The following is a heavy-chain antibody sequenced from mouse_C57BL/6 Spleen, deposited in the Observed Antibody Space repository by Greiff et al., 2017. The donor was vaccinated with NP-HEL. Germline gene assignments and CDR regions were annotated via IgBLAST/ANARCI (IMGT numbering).Heavy chain of an antibody. V-gene: IGHV1-69*01. CDR1: GYTFTSYW. J-gene: IGHJ4*01. D-gene: IGHD1-1*01. Sequence: QVQLQQSGAELVMPGASVKLSCKASGYTFTSYWMHWVKQRPGQGLEWIGEIDPSDSYTNYNQKFKGKSTLTVDKSSSTAYMQLSSLTSEDSAVYYCARSRILLRSGGYAMDYRGQGTSVTVSS. CDR2: IDPSDSYT. CDR3: ARSRILLRSGGYAMDY.